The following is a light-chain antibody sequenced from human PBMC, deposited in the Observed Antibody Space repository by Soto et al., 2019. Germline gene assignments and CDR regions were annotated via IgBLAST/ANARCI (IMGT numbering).Light chain of an antibody. V-gene: IGLV2-14*01. CDR3: SSYRSGSVVL. Sequence: QSALTQPASVSGSPGQSVTISCTGTSSDVGGYKYVSWYQQHPGKAPKLVIYGVNYRPSGVSARFSGSKFQNTASLTISGLQAEDEADYYCSSYRSGSVVLFGGGTKVTVL. CDR1: SSDVGGYKY. CDR2: GVN. J-gene: IGLJ3*02.